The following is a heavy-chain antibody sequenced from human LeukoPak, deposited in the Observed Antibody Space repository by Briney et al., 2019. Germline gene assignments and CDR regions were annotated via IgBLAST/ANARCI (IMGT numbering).Heavy chain of an antibody. J-gene: IGHJ4*02. V-gene: IGHV4-38-2*02. Sequence: PSETLSLTCTVSGYSISSGYYWGWIRQPPGQGLEWIGSIYHSGSTYYNPSLKSRVTISGDTSKNQFSLNLSSVTAADTAVYYCARPPHFFDTSGSSYYFDYWGQGALVTVSS. CDR1: GYSISSGYY. CDR3: ARPPHFFDTSGSSYYFDY. CDR2: IYHSGST. D-gene: IGHD3-22*01.